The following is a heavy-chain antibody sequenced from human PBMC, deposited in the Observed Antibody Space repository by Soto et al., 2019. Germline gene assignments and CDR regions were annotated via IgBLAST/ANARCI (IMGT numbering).Heavy chain of an antibody. D-gene: IGHD7-27*01. Sequence: SSETLSLTCTVSGGSIRSDDYCWSWIRQPPDKGPEWIGHIYTGGNTYSSPSFKSRITISVDTSETQFSLKLSSVTAADTAVYFCARGPSGDKVHYWGQGILVTVSS. J-gene: IGHJ4*02. V-gene: IGHV4-30-4*01. CDR2: IYTGGNT. CDR3: ARGPSGDKVHY. CDR1: GGSIRSDDYC.